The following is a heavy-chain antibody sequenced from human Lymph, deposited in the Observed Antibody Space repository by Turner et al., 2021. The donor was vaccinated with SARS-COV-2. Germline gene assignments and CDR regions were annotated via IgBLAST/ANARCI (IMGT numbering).Heavy chain of an antibody. CDR1: GGTFSSSA. D-gene: IGHD6-13*01. CDR2: IIPMLGIA. CDR3: ARIVAPGMGGGVYYYYYGMDV. J-gene: IGHJ6*02. Sequence: QVQLVQSGAEVKKPGSSVKVSCKASGGTFSSSAISWVRQAPGQGLEWMGVIIPMLGIANYAQKFQGRGTITADKSTSTAYMELSGLRSEDTAVYYWARIVAPGMGGGVYYYYYGMDVWGQGTTVTVSS. V-gene: IGHV1-69*10.